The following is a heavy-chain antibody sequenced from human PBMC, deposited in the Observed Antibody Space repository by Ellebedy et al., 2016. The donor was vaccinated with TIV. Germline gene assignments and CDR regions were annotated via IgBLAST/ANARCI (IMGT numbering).Heavy chain of an antibody. D-gene: IGHD4-23*01. CDR2: IIPILGIA. J-gene: IGHJ4*02. CDR1: GGTFSSYA. CDR3: ARESTSLGGKRYFDY. V-gene: IGHV1-69*10. Sequence: SVKVSCKASGGTFSSYAISWVRQAPGQGLEWMGGIIPILGIANYAQKFQGRVTVTADKSTSTAYMELSSLRSEDTAVYYCARESTSLGGKRYFDYWGQGTLVTVSS.